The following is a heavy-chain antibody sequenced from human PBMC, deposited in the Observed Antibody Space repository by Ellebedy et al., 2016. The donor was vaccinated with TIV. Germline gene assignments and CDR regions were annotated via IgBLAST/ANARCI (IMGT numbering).Heavy chain of an antibody. CDR2: GHCSGAT. D-gene: IGHD2-15*01. Sequence: SETLSLTCTVSGGSVVGDYYWNWIRQSPGKGLEWIGFGHCSGATYYSPSLRSRVTVTVDASRNQFSLKLSSVTPADTAIYYCAKWCSGEVCTNAYEIWGQGTVVTVSS. V-gene: IGHV4-61*08. CDR1: GGSVVGDYY. CDR3: AKWCSGEVCTNAYEI. J-gene: IGHJ3*02.